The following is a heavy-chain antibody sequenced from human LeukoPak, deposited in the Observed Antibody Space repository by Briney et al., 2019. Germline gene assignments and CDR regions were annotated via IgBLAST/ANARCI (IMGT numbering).Heavy chain of an antibody. CDR3: AREYWNDY. Sequence: SETLSLTCTVSGGSVSSVNHYWTWIRQPPGKGLEWIAYIYYNGNTNYNPSLKSRVSISVDTSKNQFSLKLSSVTAADTAVYYCAREYWNDYWGQGSLVTVSS. CDR2: IYYNGNT. CDR1: GGSVSSVNHY. D-gene: IGHD1-1*01. J-gene: IGHJ4*02. V-gene: IGHV4-61*01.